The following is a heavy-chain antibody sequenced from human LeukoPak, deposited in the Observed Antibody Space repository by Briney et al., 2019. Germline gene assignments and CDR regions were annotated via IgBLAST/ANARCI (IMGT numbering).Heavy chain of an antibody. CDR2: ISSSSSTI. Sequence: GGSLRLSCAASGFTFISYSMNWVRQAPGKGLEWVSYISSSSSTIYYADSVKGRFTISRDNAKNSLYLQMNSLRAEDTAVYYCAREWGYCSSTSCYRTTAYYFDYWGQGTLVTVSS. V-gene: IGHV3-48*04. CDR3: AREWGYCSSTSCYRTTAYYFDY. D-gene: IGHD2-2*01. J-gene: IGHJ4*02. CDR1: GFTFISYS.